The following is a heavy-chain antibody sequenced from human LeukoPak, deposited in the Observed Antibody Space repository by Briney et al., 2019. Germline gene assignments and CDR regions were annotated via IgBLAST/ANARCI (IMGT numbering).Heavy chain of an antibody. CDR1: GFTFDDYG. Sequence: PGGSLRLSCAASGFTFDDYGMSWVRQAPGKGLEGVSGINWNGGSTAYADSVKGRFTISRDNAKNSLYLQMNSLTAEDTALYYCARAQGSTRTGPWGYWGQGTLVTVSS. CDR3: ARAQGSTRTGPWGY. J-gene: IGHJ4*02. V-gene: IGHV3-20*04. CDR2: INWNGGST. D-gene: IGHD1-14*01.